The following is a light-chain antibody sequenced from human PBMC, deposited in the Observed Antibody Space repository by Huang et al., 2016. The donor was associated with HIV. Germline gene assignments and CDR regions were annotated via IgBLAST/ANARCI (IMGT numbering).Light chain of an antibody. Sequence: DIVLTQTPDSLAVSLGERAIINCKSSQSLLDKFTGKNHLAWYQQRPGQSPKVFISWASIRESGVPDRFSGGGSGTDFTLTIGNLEADDAAIYYCQQYYASPQTFGHGTRV. CDR1: QSLLDKFTGKNH. V-gene: IGKV4-1*01. CDR2: WAS. J-gene: IGKJ1*01. CDR3: QQYYASPQT.